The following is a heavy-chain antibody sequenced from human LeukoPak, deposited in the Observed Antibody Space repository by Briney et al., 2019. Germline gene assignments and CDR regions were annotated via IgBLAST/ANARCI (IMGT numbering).Heavy chain of an antibody. D-gene: IGHD3-22*01. J-gene: IGHJ4*02. CDR3: AKRPDYYDSSGYYFDY. V-gene: IGHV4-59*01. Sequence: SETLSLTCTVSGGSITSYYWSWIRQPPGKGLECIGYIYYSGTTYYNPSLKSRVTISVDTSKNQFSLKLSSVTAADTAVYYCAKRPDYYDSSGYYFDYWGQGTLVTVSS. CDR2: IYYSGTT. CDR1: GGSITSYY.